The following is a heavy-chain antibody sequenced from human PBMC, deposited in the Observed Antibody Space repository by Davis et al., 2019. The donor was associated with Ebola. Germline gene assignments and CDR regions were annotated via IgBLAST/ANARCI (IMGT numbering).Heavy chain of an antibody. CDR1: GFTFSSYS. D-gene: IGHD3-22*01. Sequence: PGGSLRLSCAASGFTFSSYSMNWVRQAPGKGLEWVSYISSSSSTIYYADSVKGRFTISRDNAKNSLYLQMNSLRAEDTAVYYCALMGYYDSSGYPSDAFDIWGQGTMVTVSS. CDR3: ALMGYYDSSGYPSDAFDI. CDR2: ISSSSSTI. V-gene: IGHV3-48*04. J-gene: IGHJ3*02.